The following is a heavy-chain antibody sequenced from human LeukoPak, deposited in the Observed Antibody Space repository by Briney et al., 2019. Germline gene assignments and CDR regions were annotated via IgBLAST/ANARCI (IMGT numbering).Heavy chain of an antibody. D-gene: IGHD3-22*01. V-gene: IGHV1-46*01. CDR3: ARTYYYDSSGYRFDY. J-gene: IGHJ4*02. CDR2: IDPSGGST. Sequence: ASLKVSCKASGYTFSSYYMHWVRQAPGQGLEWMGIIDPSGGSTSYAQKFQGRVTMTRDTPTSTAHMELSSLRSEDTAVYYCARTYYYDSSGYRFDYGGQGTLVT. CDR1: GYTFSSYY.